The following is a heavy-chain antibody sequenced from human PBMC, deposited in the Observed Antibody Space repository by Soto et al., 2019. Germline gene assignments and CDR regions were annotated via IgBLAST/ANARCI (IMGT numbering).Heavy chain of an antibody. D-gene: IGHD2-15*01. CDR1: GGSISSSSYY. J-gene: IGHJ6*02. CDR2: IFYSGST. CDR3: ARHLTYCSAGSCYSDFPYYGMDG. V-gene: IGHV4-39*01. Sequence: SETLSLTCTVSGGSISSSSYYWGWIRQPPGKGLEWIGSIFYSGSTYYNPSLKSRVTISVETSKNQFSLKLSSVTAADTAVYYCARHLTYCSAGSCYSDFPYYGMDGWGQGTSVTVSS.